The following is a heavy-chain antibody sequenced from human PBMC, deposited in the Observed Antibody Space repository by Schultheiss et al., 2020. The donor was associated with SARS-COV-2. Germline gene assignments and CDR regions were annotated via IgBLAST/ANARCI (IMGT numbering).Heavy chain of an antibody. Sequence: GGSLRLSCAASGFTFSSYAMHWVRQAPGKGLEYVSAISSNGGSTYYANSVKGRFTISRDNSKNTLYLQMGSLRAEDMAVYYCAREEVVVVPAAIGALYYYYGMDVWGQETTVTVSS. CDR3: AREEVVVVPAAIGALYYYYGMDV. CDR2: ISSNGGST. CDR1: GFTFSSYA. D-gene: IGHD2-2*01. V-gene: IGHV3-64*01. J-gene: IGHJ6*02.